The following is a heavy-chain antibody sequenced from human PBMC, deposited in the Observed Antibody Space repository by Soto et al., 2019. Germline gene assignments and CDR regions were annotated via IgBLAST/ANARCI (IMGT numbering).Heavy chain of an antibody. J-gene: IGHJ5*02. D-gene: IGHD3-10*01. V-gene: IGHV4-34*01. Sequence: SETLSLTCAVYGGSFSGYYWSWIRKPPGKGLEWIGEINHSGSTNYNPSLKSRVTISVDTSKNQFSLKLSSVTAADTAVYYCARGTGTRYYGSGSYWGNWFDPWGQGTLVTDS. CDR1: GGSFSGYY. CDR2: INHSGST. CDR3: ARGTGTRYYGSGSYWGNWFDP.